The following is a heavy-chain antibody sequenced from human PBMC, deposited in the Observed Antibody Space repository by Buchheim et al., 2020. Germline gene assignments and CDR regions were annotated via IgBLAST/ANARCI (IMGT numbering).Heavy chain of an antibody. D-gene: IGHD2-2*01. V-gene: IGHV3-23*01. CDR2: VSGNGFTT. CDR1: GFTFSSYA. CDR3: AKDRTPDGRYELDY. Sequence: EVQLLESGGDLVQPGGSLRLSCTASGFTFSSYAMSGVRQVPGKGLEWVSTVSGNGFTTYHADSVKGRFTISRHNSRNTLYLQMNSLRGEDTAIYYCAKDRTPDGRYELDYWGRGIL. J-gene: IGHJ4*02.